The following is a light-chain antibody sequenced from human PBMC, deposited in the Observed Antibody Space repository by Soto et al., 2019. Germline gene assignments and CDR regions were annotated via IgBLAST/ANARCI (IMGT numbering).Light chain of an antibody. J-gene: IGKJ1*01. CDR1: QSISSW. Sequence: DLQITSSPSTLSAFVGDRVTITFGPSQSISSWLSWYQQKPGKAPKLLIYDASSLESGVPSRFSGSGSGTAFTLTISSLQPDDFATYYSQQYNNSGWTVGQGTKVAIK. CDR3: QQYNNSGWT. CDR2: DAS. V-gene: IGKV1-5*01.